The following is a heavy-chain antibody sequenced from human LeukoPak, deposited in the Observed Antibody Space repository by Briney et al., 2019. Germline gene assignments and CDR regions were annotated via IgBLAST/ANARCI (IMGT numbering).Heavy chain of an antibody. V-gene: IGHV3-23*01. CDR2: ISGSGGST. J-gene: IGHJ2*01. D-gene: IGHD3-22*01. CDR1: GFTFSSFA. CDR3: AKDGYYDSSAYYYVRYFDL. Sequence: GGSLRLSCAASGFTFSSFAMSWVRQAPEKGLEWVSTISGSGGSTYYADSVKGRFTISRDNSKNTLYLQMNSLRAEDTAVYYCAKDGYYDSSAYYYVRYFDLWGRGTLVTVSS.